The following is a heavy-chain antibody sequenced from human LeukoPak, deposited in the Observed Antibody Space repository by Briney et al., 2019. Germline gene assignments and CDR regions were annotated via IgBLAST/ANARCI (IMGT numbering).Heavy chain of an antibody. V-gene: IGHV3-48*01. CDR3: ARDSPYGSGSYWGGPFDY. CDR1: GFTFSTYA. CDR2: ITTSSSSI. J-gene: IGHJ4*02. D-gene: IGHD3-10*01. Sequence: GGSLRLSCAASGFTFSTYAMHWVRQAPGKGLEWVSYITTSSSSIYYVDSVKGRFTISRDNAKNSLYLQMNSLRAEDTAVYYCARDSPYGSGSYWGGPFDYWGQGTLVTVSS.